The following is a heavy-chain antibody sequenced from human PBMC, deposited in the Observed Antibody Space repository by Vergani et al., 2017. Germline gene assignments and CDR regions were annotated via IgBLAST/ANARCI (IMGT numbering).Heavy chain of an antibody. Sequence: QLQLQESGPGLVKPSETLSLTCTVSGGPISSSSYYWGWIRQPPGKGLEWIGSIYYSGSTYYNPSLKSRVTISVDTSKNQFSLKLSSVTAADTAVYYCAGWRELRGRVFDYWGQGTTFTVSS. CDR3: AGWRELRGRVFDY. V-gene: IGHV4-39*01. J-gene: IGHJ4*02. D-gene: IGHD1-26*01. CDR2: IYYSGST. CDR1: GGPISSSSYY.